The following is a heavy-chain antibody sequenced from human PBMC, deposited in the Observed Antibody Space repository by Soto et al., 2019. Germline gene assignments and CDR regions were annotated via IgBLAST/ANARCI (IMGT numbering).Heavy chain of an antibody. D-gene: IGHD6-19*01. Sequence: GGSLRLSCAASGFTFSTYGMHWVRQAPGKGLEWVASILYDGSNRHYADSVKGRFSISRDNSQKTLYLQMNSLRADDTAVYYCAKEKGTGYISGRYLDYWGHGTLVTVSS. CDR1: GFTFSTYG. CDR2: ILYDGSNR. V-gene: IGHV3-30*18. J-gene: IGHJ4*01. CDR3: AKEKGTGYISGRYLDY.